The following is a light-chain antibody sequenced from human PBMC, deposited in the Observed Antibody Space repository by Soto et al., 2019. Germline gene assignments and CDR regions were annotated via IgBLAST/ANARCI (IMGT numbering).Light chain of an antibody. CDR2: EGS. CDR3: CSYSTSHTWL. J-gene: IGLJ3*02. Sequence: QSVLTQPASVSGSPGQSIAISCTGTSSDVGSYNLVSWYQQHPGKAPKLMIYEGSKRPSGVSNRFSGSKSGNTASLTISGLQAEDEADYYCCSYSTSHTWLFGGGTKVTVL. CDR1: SSDVGSYNL. V-gene: IGLV2-23*01.